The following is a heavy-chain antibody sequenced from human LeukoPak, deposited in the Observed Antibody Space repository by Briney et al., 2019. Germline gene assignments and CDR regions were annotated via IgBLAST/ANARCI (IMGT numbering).Heavy chain of an antibody. Sequence: SETLSLTCTVSGGSISSYYWSWIRQPPGKGLEWIGYIYYSGSTNYNPSLKSRVTISVDTSKNQFSLKLSSVTAADTAVYYCARDHLDYYDSSGYYWFDPWGQGTLVTVSS. CDR3: ARDHLDYYDSSGYYWFDP. CDR1: GGSISSYY. CDR2: IYYSGST. V-gene: IGHV4-59*12. J-gene: IGHJ5*02. D-gene: IGHD3-22*01.